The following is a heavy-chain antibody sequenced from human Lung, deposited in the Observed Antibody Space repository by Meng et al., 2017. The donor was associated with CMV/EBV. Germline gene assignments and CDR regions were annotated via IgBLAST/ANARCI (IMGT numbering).Heavy chain of an antibody. D-gene: IGHD5-12*01. Sequence: GESLKISCAASGLTFSAFAMSWVRQAPGKGLEWVSCVSGSGDNRYYADSVKGRFTMSRDNSKKTLYLEMNSLRAEDTALYYCAKDRNIVTTSFDSWGQGTAVTVSS. CDR1: GLTFSAFA. CDR3: AKDRNIVTTSFDS. V-gene: IGHV3-23*01. J-gene: IGHJ4*02. CDR2: VSGSGDNR.